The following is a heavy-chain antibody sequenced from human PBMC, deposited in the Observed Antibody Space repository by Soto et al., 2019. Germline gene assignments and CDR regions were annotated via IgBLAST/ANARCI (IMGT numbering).Heavy chain of an antibody. Sequence: GGSLRLSCAASGFTFSSYSMNWVRQAPGKGLEWVSSISSSSSYIYYADSVKGRFTISRDNAKNSLYLQMNSLRAEDTAVYYCASQRWLQIGGFWGQGTLVTVSS. CDR1: GFTFSSYS. CDR3: ASQRWLQIGGF. D-gene: IGHD5-12*01. CDR2: ISSSSSYI. V-gene: IGHV3-21*01. J-gene: IGHJ4*02.